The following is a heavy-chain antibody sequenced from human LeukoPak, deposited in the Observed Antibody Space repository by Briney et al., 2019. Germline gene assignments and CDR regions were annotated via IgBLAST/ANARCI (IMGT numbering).Heavy chain of an antibody. J-gene: IGHJ3*02. V-gene: IGHV3-23*01. Sequence: GESLRLSCAASGFTFSSYAMTWVRQAPGEGLEWVSSISGNGGSTPYADSVKGRFTISRDNSKNTLYLQMNSLRAEDTAVYYCAKEGGYYDSTGGGNNNAFDIWGQGTMVTVSS. D-gene: IGHD3-22*01. CDR2: ISGNGGST. CDR3: AKEGGYYDSTGGGNNNAFDI. CDR1: GFTFSSYA.